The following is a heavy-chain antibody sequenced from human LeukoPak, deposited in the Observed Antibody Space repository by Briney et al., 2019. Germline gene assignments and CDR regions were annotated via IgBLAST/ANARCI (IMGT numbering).Heavy chain of an antibody. CDR3: AREISMFVNAFDL. Sequence: GGSLRLSCAASGFTFSNSGMHWVRQAPGKGLEWVAVVWYDGSNEYYADAVKGRFIISRDNSKNTVHLQMNSLRVEDTSVYYCAREISMFVNAFDLWGQGTLVAVSS. J-gene: IGHJ3*01. D-gene: IGHD3-10*02. CDR2: VWYDGSNE. CDR1: GFTFSNSG. V-gene: IGHV3-33*01.